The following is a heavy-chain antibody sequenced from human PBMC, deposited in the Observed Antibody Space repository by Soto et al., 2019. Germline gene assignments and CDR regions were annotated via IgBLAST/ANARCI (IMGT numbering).Heavy chain of an antibody. D-gene: IGHD6-19*01. CDR1: GFTFSSYG. CDR3: AKGSVAAFDY. V-gene: IGHV3-30*18. Sequence: QVQLVESGGGVVQPGRSLRLSCAASGFTFSSYGMHWVRQAPGTGLEWVAVISYDGRNKYYADSVKGRFTISRDNSKNTLYLQMNSLRAEDTAVYYCAKGSVAAFDYWGQGTLVTVSA. CDR2: ISYDGRNK. J-gene: IGHJ4*02.